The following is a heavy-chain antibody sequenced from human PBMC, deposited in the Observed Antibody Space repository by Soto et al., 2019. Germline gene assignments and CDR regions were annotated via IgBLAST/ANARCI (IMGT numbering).Heavy chain of an antibody. Sequence: LRLSCAASGFMFSNYAMFWVRQAPGKGLDWVSTIYAGGGTTHYAESVKGRFTISRDNSNNRLYLQLNNLRAEDTAVYFCAKDLIRGDGYVDFDYWGQGTLVTVSS. CDR2: IYAGGGTT. D-gene: IGHD3-10*01. CDR3: AKDLIRGDGYVDFDY. V-gene: IGHV3-23*01. J-gene: IGHJ4*02. CDR1: GFMFSNYA.